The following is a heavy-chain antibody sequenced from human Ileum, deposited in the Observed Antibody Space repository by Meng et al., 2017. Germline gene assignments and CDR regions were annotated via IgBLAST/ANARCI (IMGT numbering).Heavy chain of an antibody. CDR1: GGSISSSIW. V-gene: IGHV4-4*02. D-gene: IGHD3-10*01. CDR2: IHHSGTT. J-gene: IGHJ4*02. Sequence: QVQLQESGPGLGKPSGTLSRTCAVSGGSISSSIWWSWVRQPPEKGLEWIGEIHHSGTTNYSPSLKSRLTISVDKSKNQFSLKLQSVTAADTAVYFCARGVVSGSHYNTYWGQGILVTVSS. CDR3: ARGVVSGSHYNTY.